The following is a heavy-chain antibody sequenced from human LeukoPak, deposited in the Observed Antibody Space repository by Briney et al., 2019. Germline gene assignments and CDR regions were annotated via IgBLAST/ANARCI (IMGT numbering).Heavy chain of an antibody. CDR3: ARDEGYCSSTSCYHKAFDI. Sequence: GGSLRLSCAASGFTFSSYAMTWVRQAPGEGLEWVSSISSSSSYIYYADSVKGRFTISRDNAKNSLYLQMNSLRAEDTAVYYCARDEGYCSSTSCYHKAFDIWGQGTMVTVSS. V-gene: IGHV3-21*01. CDR1: GFTFSSYA. CDR2: ISSSSSYI. D-gene: IGHD2-2*01. J-gene: IGHJ3*02.